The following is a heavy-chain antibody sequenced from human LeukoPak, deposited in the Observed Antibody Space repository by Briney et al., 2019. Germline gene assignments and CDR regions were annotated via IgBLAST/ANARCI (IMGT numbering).Heavy chain of an antibody. CDR2: ISGSGDST. CDR1: GFTFSSYA. Sequence: GGSLRLSCAASGFTFSSYAMSRVRQAPGKGLEWVSAISGSGDSTYYADSVKGRFTISRDNSKNTLYLQMNSLRAEDTAVYYCAKLKSWYFDYWGQGTLVTVSS. J-gene: IGHJ4*02. V-gene: IGHV3-23*01. CDR3: AKLKSWYFDY. D-gene: IGHD6-13*01.